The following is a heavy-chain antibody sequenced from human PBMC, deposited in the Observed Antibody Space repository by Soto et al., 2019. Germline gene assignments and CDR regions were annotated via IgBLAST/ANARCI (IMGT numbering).Heavy chain of an antibody. J-gene: IGHJ4*02. D-gene: IGHD3-10*01. V-gene: IGHV3-23*01. CDR2: ISSSGAFT. CDR3: VKHQVSLVRGISPFDY. Sequence: PGVSLRLSCEASGLTFSNYAMTWVRQAPGKGLEWVSTISSSGAFTYHADSVRGRLTISRDNSKNTVYLQMNSLRAEDTAVYYCVKHQVSLVRGISPFDYWGQGALVTVSS. CDR1: GLTFSNYA.